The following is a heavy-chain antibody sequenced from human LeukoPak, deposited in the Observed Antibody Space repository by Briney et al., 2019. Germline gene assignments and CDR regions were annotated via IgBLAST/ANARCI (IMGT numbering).Heavy chain of an antibody. V-gene: IGHV1-2*02. CDR3: ASENYYDSSGYYAYNY. CDR2: INPNSGGT. J-gene: IGHJ4*02. Sequence: ASVKVSCKASGYTFTGYYMHWVRQAPGQGLEWMGWINPNSGGTNYAQKFQGRVTVTRGTSISTAYMELSRLRSDDTAVYYCASENYYDSSGYYAYNYWGQGTLVTVSS. CDR1: GYTFTGYY. D-gene: IGHD3-22*01.